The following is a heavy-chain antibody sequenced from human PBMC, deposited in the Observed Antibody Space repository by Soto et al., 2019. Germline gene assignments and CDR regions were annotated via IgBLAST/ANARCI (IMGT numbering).Heavy chain of an antibody. CDR1: GGSISSGDYY. CDR3: ARVGGFGATTIDS. J-gene: IGHJ4*02. D-gene: IGHD3-10*01. Sequence: QVQLQESGPGLVKPSQTLSLTCTVSGGSISSGDYYWSWIRQPPGEGLEWIGYIYYSGSTYYNPSLESRVTXSXDXTKNQFSLKLSSVTAADTAVYYCARVGGFGATTIDSWGQGTLVTVSS. CDR2: IYYSGST. V-gene: IGHV4-30-4*01.